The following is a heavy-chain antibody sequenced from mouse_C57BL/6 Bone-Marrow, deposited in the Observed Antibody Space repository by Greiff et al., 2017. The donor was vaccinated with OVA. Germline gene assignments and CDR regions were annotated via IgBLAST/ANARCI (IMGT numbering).Heavy chain of an antibody. D-gene: IGHD2-2*01. Sequence: VMLVESGAELVRPGTSVKVSCKASGYAFTNYLIEWVKQRPGQGLEWIGVINPGSGGTKYNDKFKGKATLTADKSSSTAYMQLSSLTSEKSAVYFCARSGGGGCDDDYWGQGTTLTVAS. CDR2: INPGSGGT. J-gene: IGHJ2*01. CDR3: ARSGGGGCDDDY. V-gene: IGHV1-54*01. CDR1: GYAFTNYL.